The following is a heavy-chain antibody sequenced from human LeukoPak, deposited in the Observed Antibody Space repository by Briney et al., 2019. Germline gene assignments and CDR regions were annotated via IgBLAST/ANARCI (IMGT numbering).Heavy chain of an antibody. CDR1: GVSISSNNW. J-gene: IGHJ4*02. CDR3: ARAAVAGTFDY. V-gene: IGHV4-4*02. CDR2: IYHSGSS. Sequence: SETLSLTCAVSGVSISSNNWWNWVRQPPGKGLEWIGEIYHSGSSNYNPSLKSRVTISVDKSKNQLSLKLSSVTAADTAVYYCARAAVAGTFDYWGQGTLVTVSS. D-gene: IGHD6-19*01.